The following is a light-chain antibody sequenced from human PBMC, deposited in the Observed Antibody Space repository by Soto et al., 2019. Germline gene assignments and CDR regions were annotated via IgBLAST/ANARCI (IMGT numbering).Light chain of an antibody. V-gene: IGLV1-44*01. Sequence: QSVLTQPPSASGTPGQRVTISCSGTSSNIGSGSVNWYQQLPGTAPKLLIYNNDQWPSGVPDRFSGSKSGTSASLDISGLQSEDEADYYCASWDVSLNGLYVFGTGTKVNVL. CDR3: ASWDVSLNGLYV. J-gene: IGLJ1*01. CDR2: NND. CDR1: SSNIGSGS.